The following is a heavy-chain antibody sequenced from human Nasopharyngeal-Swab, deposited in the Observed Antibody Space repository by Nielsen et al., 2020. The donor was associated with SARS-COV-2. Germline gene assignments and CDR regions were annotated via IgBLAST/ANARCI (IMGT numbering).Heavy chain of an antibody. CDR1: GFTFDDYA. CDR2: ISGDGGST. CDR3: AKGYYYYYMDV. V-gene: IGHV3-43*02. Sequence: GESLKISCAASGFTFDDYAMHWVRQAPGKGLEWVSLISGDGGSTYYADSVKGRFTISRDNSKNSPYLQMNSLRTEDTALYYCAKGYYYYYMDVWGKGTTVTVSS. J-gene: IGHJ6*03.